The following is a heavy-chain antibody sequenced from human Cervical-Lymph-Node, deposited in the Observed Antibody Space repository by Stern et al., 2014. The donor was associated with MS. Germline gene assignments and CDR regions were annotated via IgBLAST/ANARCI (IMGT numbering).Heavy chain of an antibody. Sequence: QVQLVQSGAEEKKPGASVKISCKTSGYSFTHFPTHWVRQAPGQGLAWVGSINAGNGITTYSDKFQDRVAITSDTSATTAYLEVSRLTSEDTAVYYCASEGDCGSTTCFTATKITHFFDYWGRGTLVTVSS. V-gene: IGHV1-3*05. CDR3: ASEGDCGSTTCFTATKITHFFDY. CDR2: INAGNGIT. D-gene: IGHD2-2*02. J-gene: IGHJ4*02. CDR1: GYSFTHFP.